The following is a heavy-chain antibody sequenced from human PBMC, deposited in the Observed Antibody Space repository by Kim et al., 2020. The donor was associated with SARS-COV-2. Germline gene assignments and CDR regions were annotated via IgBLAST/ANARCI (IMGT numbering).Heavy chain of an antibody. CDR3: ARTYDSSGWGVWPEDDY. D-gene: IGHD3-22*01. CDR2: ISSSGSTI. V-gene: IGHV3-48*03. CDR1: GFTFSSYE. Sequence: GGSLRLSCAASGFTFSSYEMNWVRQAPGKGLEWVSYISSSGSTIYYADSVKGRFTISRDNAKNSLYLQMNSLRAEDTAVYYCARTYDSSGWGVWPEDDYWGQGTLVTVSS. J-gene: IGHJ4*02.